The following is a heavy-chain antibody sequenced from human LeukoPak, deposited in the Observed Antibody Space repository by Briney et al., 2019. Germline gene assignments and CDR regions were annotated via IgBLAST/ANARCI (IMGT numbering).Heavy chain of an antibody. V-gene: IGHV1-18*04. CDR2: TSAYNGNT. Sequence: ASVKVSCKASGYTFTGYYMHWVRQAPGQGLEWMGWTSAYNGNTNYAQKLQGRVTMTTDTSTSTAYMELRSLRSDDTAVYYCAREGIAVAGCDYWGQGTLVTVSS. CDR3: AREGIAVAGCDY. J-gene: IGHJ4*02. D-gene: IGHD6-19*01. CDR1: GYTFTGYY.